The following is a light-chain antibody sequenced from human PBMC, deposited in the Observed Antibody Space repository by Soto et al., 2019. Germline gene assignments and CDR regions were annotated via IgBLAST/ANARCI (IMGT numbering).Light chain of an antibody. Sequence: QMTQSPSSLSASVGGKIIITCRASRDVGSDVSWYQQKPGQAPKLLIYAASNLYTGVPSRFSGSLSGTEFTLTISSLQPEDFASYYCLQDYGDSWTFGQGTKVDIK. J-gene: IGKJ1*01. CDR3: LQDYGDSWT. CDR1: RDVGSD. V-gene: IGKV1-6*01. CDR2: AAS.